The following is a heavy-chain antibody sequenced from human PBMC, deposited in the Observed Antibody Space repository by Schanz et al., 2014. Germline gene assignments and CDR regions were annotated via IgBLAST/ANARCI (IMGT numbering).Heavy chain of an antibody. CDR1: GYTFTSYG. J-gene: IGHJ4*02. Sequence: QVQLVQSGAEVKKPGASVKVSCKASGYTFTSYGISWVRQAPGQGLEWMGWISVYNHNKEYDQKFQGRVTMTTDTSTSTAYMALTDLRSDDTAMYYCARRASCSRSGCPFDSWGQGTLVTVSS. V-gene: IGHV1-18*01. CDR3: ARRASCSRSGCPFDS. CDR2: ISVYNHNK. D-gene: IGHD2-2*01.